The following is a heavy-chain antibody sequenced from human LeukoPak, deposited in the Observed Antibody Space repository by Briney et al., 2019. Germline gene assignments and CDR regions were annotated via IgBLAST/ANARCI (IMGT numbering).Heavy chain of an antibody. D-gene: IGHD2-2*01. Sequence: ASVKVSCKASGGTFSSYAISWVRQAPGQGLEWMGGIIPIFGTANYAQKFQGRVTITADEYTSTAYMELSSLRYEDTAVYYCAREVPAAPNWFDPWGQGTLVTVSS. J-gene: IGHJ5*02. CDR3: AREVPAAPNWFDP. CDR2: IIPIFGTA. V-gene: IGHV1-69*13. CDR1: GGTFSSYA.